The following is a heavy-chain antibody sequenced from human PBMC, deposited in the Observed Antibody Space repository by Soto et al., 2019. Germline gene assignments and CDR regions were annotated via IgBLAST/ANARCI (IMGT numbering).Heavy chain of an antibody. V-gene: IGHV3-21*01. D-gene: IGHD3-3*02. CDR2: TTSSGSYV. Sequence: GGSLRLSCVTSGFTFSRNTMNWVRQAPGKELEWVASTTSSGSYVYYADSVKGRFSASRDNAKNSLSLQMDSLRPDDTAIYFCVKDEGIEAMDVWGQGTTVTVSS. CDR3: VKDEGIEAMDV. CDR1: GFTFSRNT. J-gene: IGHJ6*02.